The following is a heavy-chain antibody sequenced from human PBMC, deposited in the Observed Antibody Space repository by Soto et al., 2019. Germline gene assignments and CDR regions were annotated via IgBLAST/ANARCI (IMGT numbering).Heavy chain of an antibody. J-gene: IGHJ6*02. V-gene: IGHV4-39*01. Sequence: SETLSLTCTVSGGSISSSSYYWGWIRQPPGKGLEWIGSIYYSGSTYYNPSLKSRVTISVDTSKNQFSLKLSSVTAADTAVYYCARHGPGYYGSGSYYSPPYYYYGMDVWGQGTTVTVSS. CDR1: GGSISSSSYY. CDR2: IYYSGST. D-gene: IGHD3-10*01. CDR3: ARHGPGYYGSGSYYSPPYYYYGMDV.